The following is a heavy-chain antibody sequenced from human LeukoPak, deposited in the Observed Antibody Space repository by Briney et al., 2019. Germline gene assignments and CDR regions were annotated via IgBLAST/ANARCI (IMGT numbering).Heavy chain of an antibody. Sequence: SGGSLRLSCAASGFTFSSYAMSWVRQAPGKGLEWVSAISGSGGSTYYADAVKGRFTISRDNSKNTVYLQMNSLRAEDTAVYFCAKAAYFYGSGSYYNDYWGQGTLVTVSS. CDR3: AKAAYFYGSGSYYNDY. J-gene: IGHJ4*02. CDR1: GFTFSSYA. CDR2: ISGSGGST. D-gene: IGHD3-10*01. V-gene: IGHV3-23*01.